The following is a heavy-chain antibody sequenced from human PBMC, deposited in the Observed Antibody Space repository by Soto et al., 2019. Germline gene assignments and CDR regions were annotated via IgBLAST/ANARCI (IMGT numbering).Heavy chain of an antibody. CDR3: ARPSTTATGGVEH. CDR1: GVTFNTST. V-gene: IGHV1-69*02. CDR2: FTPILGVA. J-gene: IGHJ4*02. D-gene: IGHD2-8*02. Sequence: QVQLVQSGAEVKQPGSSVKVSCKASGVTFNTSTVNWVRQAPGQGLEWMGRFTPILGVANNAQKFQGRLTLSVEKSTSTAYMELSSLRSEDTAVYYCARPSTTATGGVEHWGQGTLVIVSS.